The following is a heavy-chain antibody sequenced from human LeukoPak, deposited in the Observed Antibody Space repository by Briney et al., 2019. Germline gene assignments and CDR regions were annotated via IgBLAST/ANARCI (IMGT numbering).Heavy chain of an antibody. CDR1: GFTFSSYG. J-gene: IGHJ4*02. CDR3: SGQYSSSSVVDY. CDR2: ISFDATNK. Sequence: GGSLRLSCAASGFTFSSYGMHWVRQAPGKGLEWVAVISFDATNKYYADSVKGRFTISRDNSKNTLYLQMNSLRAEDTAIYYCSGQYSSSSVVDYWGQGTLVTVSS. V-gene: IGHV3-30*03. D-gene: IGHD6-6*01.